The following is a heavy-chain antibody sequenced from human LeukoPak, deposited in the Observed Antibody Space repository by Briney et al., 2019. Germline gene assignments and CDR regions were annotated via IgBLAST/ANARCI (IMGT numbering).Heavy chain of an antibody. CDR3: AREEIVVVPAAITFHYYYGMDV. CDR1: GFTFSSYG. D-gene: IGHD2-2*02. CDR2: IWYDGSNK. V-gene: IGHV3-33*01. Sequence: AGGSLRLSCAASGFTFSSYGMPWVRQAPGKGLEWVAVIWYDGSNKYYADSVKGRFTISRDNSKNTLYLQMNSLRAEDTAVYYCAREEIVVVPAAITFHYYYGMDVWGQGTTVTVSS. J-gene: IGHJ6*02.